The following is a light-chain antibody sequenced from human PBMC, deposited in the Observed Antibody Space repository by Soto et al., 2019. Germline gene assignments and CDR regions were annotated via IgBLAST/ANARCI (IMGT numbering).Light chain of an antibody. Sequence: QSALTQPPSASGSPGQSVTISCTGTSSDVGAYNYVSWYQQHPGKAPKLLIYEVNKRPSGVPDRFSGSKSDNTASLTVSGLQTGDEADYYCSSYAGSNKNVVFGGGTKLTVL. CDR2: EVN. CDR3: SSYAGSNKNVV. J-gene: IGLJ2*01. CDR1: SSDVGAYNY. V-gene: IGLV2-8*01.